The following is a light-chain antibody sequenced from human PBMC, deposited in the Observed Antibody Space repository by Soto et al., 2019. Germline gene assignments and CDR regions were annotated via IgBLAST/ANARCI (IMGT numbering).Light chain of an antibody. CDR1: QSISGGF. CDR2: GAS. J-gene: IGKJ1*01. Sequence: LTQYPGTLCPYKGYRSSLSCWASQSISGGFLAWYHHKPGQAPRLLIHGASSRATGIPGRCSGSGAGTDFTISSSMQGEDAVPYYCPQYSGNWGTFGQGSNVDI. CDR3: PQYSGNWGT. V-gene: IGKV3-20*01.